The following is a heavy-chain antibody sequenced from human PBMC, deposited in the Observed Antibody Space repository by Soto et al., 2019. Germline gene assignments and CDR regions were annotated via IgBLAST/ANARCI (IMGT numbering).Heavy chain of an antibody. CDR3: VRDRSGSYLEGFDY. CDR2: IKHDGSEK. V-gene: IGHV3-7*01. Sequence: EVQLVESGGGLVQLGGSRRLSCAASGFTFSSFWMTWVRQAPGKGLEWVANIKHDGSEKYYVESVKGRFTIPRDNARNSLFLEMKSLRSEDTAVYSCVRDRSGSYLEGFDYWGQGTLVTVSS. CDR1: GFTFSSFW. D-gene: IGHD1-26*01. J-gene: IGHJ4*02.